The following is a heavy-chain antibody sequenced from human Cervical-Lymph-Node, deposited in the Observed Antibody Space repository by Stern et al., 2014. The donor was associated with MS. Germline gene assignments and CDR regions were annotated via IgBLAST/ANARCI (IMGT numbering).Heavy chain of an antibody. CDR1: GFTVSNNY. V-gene: IGHV3-53*01. D-gene: IGHD3-3*01. CDR3: ARAIFEVNTAAMAPDAFDT. Sequence: VQLVESGGCLIQPGGSLGLSFAASGFTVSNNYMSWVRQAPGEVLAWVSFIYTGDSTYYACSVNSRFSISTDRSKTQLVLPVMSRRAEDTAVDYCARAIFEVNTAAMAPDAFDTWGQGTMVTVSS. CDR2: IYTGDST. J-gene: IGHJ3*02.